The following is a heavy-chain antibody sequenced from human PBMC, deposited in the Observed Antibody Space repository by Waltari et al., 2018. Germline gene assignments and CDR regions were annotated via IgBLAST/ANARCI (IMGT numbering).Heavy chain of an antibody. CDR3: ASIPTYQLLQPEYFQH. D-gene: IGHD2-2*01. CDR1: GGSISSSSYY. J-gene: IGHJ1*01. V-gene: IGHV4-39*01. CDR2: IYYSGST. Sequence: QLQLPESGPGLVKPSETLSLTCTVSGGSISSSSYYWGWIRQPPGKGLEWIGSIYYSGSTYYNPSLKSRVTISVDTSKNQFSLKLSSVTAADTAVYYCASIPTYQLLQPEYFQHWGQGTLVTVSS.